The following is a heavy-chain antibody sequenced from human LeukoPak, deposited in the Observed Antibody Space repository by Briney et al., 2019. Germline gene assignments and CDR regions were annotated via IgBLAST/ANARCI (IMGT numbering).Heavy chain of an antibody. Sequence: GGSLRLPCAASGFTFSSYGMPWVRQAPGKGLEWVAVISYDGSNKYYADSVKGRFTISRDNSKNTLYLQMNSLRAEDTAVYYCAKDSHRFLEWLLLDYWGQGTLVTVSS. J-gene: IGHJ4*02. CDR2: ISYDGSNK. V-gene: IGHV3-30*18. CDR1: GFTFSSYG. CDR3: AKDSHRFLEWLLLDY. D-gene: IGHD3-3*01.